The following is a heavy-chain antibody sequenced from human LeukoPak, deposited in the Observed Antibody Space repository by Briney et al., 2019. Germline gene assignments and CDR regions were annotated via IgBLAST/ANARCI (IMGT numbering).Heavy chain of an antibody. CDR2: IYYSGST. CDR1: GGSISSSY. D-gene: IGHD3-10*01. CDR3: ANYGSGSSAQS. Sequence: PSETLSLTCTVSGGSISSSYWSWIRQPPGKGLEWIVYIYYSGSTNYNPSLKSRVTISVDTSKNQFSLKLSSVTAADTAVYYCANYGSGSSAQSWGQGTLVTVSS. V-gene: IGHV4-59*01. J-gene: IGHJ5*02.